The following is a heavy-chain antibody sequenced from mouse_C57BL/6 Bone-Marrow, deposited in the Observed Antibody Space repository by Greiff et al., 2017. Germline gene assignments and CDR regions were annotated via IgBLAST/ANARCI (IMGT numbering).Heavy chain of an antibody. Sequence: EVHLVESGGGLVKPGGSLKLSCAASGFTFSSYAMSWVRQTPEKRLAWVATISDGGSYTYYPDNVKGRFTISRDNAKNNLYLQMSHLKSEDTAMYYCARDDYDAWFAYWGQGTLVTVSA. CDR2: ISDGGSYT. V-gene: IGHV5-4*01. CDR1: GFTFSSYA. D-gene: IGHD2-4*01. CDR3: ARDDYDAWFAY. J-gene: IGHJ3*01.